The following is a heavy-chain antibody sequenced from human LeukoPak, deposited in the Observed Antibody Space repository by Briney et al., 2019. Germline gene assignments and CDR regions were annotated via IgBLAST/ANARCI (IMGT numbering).Heavy chain of an antibody. Sequence: GGSLRLSCAASGFTFSSCSMSWVRQAPGRGGEWVSAISTRGTGPQYADSVKGRFTISRDNSRDTLFLQMNTLGAEDTAVYFCARHYYGSGTYLDSWGQGTLVTVSS. V-gene: IGHV3-23*01. D-gene: IGHD3-10*01. CDR3: ARHYYGSGTYLDS. CDR1: GFTFSSCS. J-gene: IGHJ4*02. CDR2: ISTRGTGP.